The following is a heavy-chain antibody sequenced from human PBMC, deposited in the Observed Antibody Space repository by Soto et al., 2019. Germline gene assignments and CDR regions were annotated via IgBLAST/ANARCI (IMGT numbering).Heavy chain of an antibody. Sequence: QVQLQQWGAGLLKPSETLSLTCAVYGGSFSGYYWSWIRQPPGKGLEWIGEINHSGSTNYNPSLKRRVTISLDTSKNQFSLKLSSVTAADTAVYYCARLCYLYYFDYWGQGTLVTVSS. J-gene: IGHJ4*02. CDR2: INHSGST. CDR3: ARLCYLYYFDY. CDR1: GGSFSGYY. V-gene: IGHV4-34*01. D-gene: IGHD2-15*01.